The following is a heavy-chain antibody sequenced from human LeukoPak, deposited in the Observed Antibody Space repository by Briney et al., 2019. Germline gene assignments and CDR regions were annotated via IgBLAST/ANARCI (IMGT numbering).Heavy chain of an antibody. CDR1: GFTVSSNY. D-gene: IGHD3-10*01. V-gene: IGHV3-23*01. CDR3: ARDSSMLRGPLVIYYFDF. CDR2: ISGGGDAT. Sequence: GGSLRLSCAASGFTVSSNYMSWVRQAPGKGLEWVSTISGGGDATYYADSVKGRFTISRDNSKNTLYLQMNSLRVEDTAVYYCARDSSMLRGPLVIYYFDFWGQGTLVTVSS. J-gene: IGHJ4*02.